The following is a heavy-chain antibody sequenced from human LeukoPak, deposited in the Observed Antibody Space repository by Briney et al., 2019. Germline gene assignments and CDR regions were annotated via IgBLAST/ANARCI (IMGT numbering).Heavy chain of an antibody. D-gene: IGHD3-10*01. CDR2: IRTKVYGGTT. CDR3: TRDHTPHFGSGYFGY. J-gene: IGHJ4*02. CDR1: GFTFGDYA. Sequence: GGSLRLSCTASGFTFGDYAMSWVRQAPGKGLEWVGFIRTKVYGGTTEYAASVKGRFTISRDDSKSTAHLQMNSLKTEDTAVYFCTRDHTPHFGSGYFGYWGQGTLVTVSS. V-gene: IGHV3-49*04.